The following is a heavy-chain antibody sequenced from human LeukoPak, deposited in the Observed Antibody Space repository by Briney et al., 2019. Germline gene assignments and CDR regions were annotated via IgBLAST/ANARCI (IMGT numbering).Heavy chain of an antibody. V-gene: IGHV4-59*01. J-gene: IGHJ4*02. CDR3: ARVGDWNDLVY. Sequence: PSETLSLTCTVSGGXISTYYWSWIRQSPGKGLEWIGYIHYSGTTNYNPSLKSRVIMLLDTSKNQFSLRLTSVTAADTAVYYCARVGDWNDLVYWGQGIRVTVSS. D-gene: IGHD1-1*01. CDR1: GGXISTYY. CDR2: IHYSGTT.